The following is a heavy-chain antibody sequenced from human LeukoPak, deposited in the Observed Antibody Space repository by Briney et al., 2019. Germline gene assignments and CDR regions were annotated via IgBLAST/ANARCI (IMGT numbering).Heavy chain of an antibody. Sequence: PGGSLRLSCAASGFTFSNYWMTWVRQAPGKGLEWVATIKQDGSEIYYVDSVKGRFTISRDNSKNTLYLQMNSLRAEDTAVYYCARKLYAFDIWGQGTMVTVSS. CDR3: ARKLYAFDI. J-gene: IGHJ3*02. CDR2: IKQDGSEI. V-gene: IGHV3-7*03. CDR1: GFTFSNYW. D-gene: IGHD3-10*01.